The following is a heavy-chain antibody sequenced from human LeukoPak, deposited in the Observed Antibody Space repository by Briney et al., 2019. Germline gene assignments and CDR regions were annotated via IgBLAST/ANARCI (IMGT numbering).Heavy chain of an antibody. CDR3: AKQGAGIRD. CDR2: ISGSSITT. D-gene: IGHD6-19*01. Sequence: PGGSLRLSCAASGFTFSSYSMNWVRQAPGKGLEWISYISGSSITTYYADSVKGRFTISRDHAKNSLYLQMNSLSAEDTAVYYCAKQGAGIRDWGQGTLVTVSS. J-gene: IGHJ4*02. CDR1: GFTFSSYS. V-gene: IGHV3-48*01.